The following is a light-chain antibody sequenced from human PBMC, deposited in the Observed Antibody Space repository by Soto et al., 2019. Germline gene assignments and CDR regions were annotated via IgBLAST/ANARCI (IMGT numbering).Light chain of an antibody. CDR1: QSVSNY. V-gene: IGKV3-15*01. J-gene: IGKJ1*01. CDR2: DTC. CDR3: QQYDDWVT. Sequence: EIVMAQSPAILSVSLGERAILSCRASQSVSNYLAWYQQKPGQAPRLFIYDTCTRATGIPARFSGSGSGTEFTLTISSLQSEDFAIYYCQQYDDWVTFGQGTKVDIK.